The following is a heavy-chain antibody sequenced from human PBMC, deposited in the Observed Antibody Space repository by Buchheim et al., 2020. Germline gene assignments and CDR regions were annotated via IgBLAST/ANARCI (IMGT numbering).Heavy chain of an antibody. D-gene: IGHD6-19*01. CDR3: ARGGKIAVTTAAS. CDR2: IKSDGSEK. J-gene: IGHJ5*02. CDR1: GFTFSNYW. V-gene: IGHV3-7*03. Sequence: QLVESGGGLVQRGGSLRLSCAASGFTFSNYWMSWVRQAPGKGLEWVANIKSDGSEKYYVDSVKGRFTISRDNAKKQLYLQMNSLRDEDTAVYYCARGGKIAVTTAASWGRGTL.